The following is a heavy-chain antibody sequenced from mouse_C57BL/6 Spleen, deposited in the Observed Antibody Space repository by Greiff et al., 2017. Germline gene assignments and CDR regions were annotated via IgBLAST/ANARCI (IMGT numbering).Heavy chain of an antibody. CDR1: GYTFTSYT. Sequence: QVQLQPSGAELARPGASVKMSCKASGYTFTSYTMHWVKQRPGQGLEWIGYINPSSGYTKYNQKFKDKATLTADKSSSTAYMQLSSLTSEDSAVYYCARSGYDYRGYFDVWGTGTTVTVSS. CDR2: INPSSGYT. J-gene: IGHJ1*03. CDR3: ARSGYDYRGYFDV. D-gene: IGHD2-4*01. V-gene: IGHV1-4*01.